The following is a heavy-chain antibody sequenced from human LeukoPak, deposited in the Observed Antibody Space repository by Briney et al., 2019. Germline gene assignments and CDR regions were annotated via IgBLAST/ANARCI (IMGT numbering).Heavy chain of an antibody. D-gene: IGHD2-21*02. CDR1: GYTFTGYY. CDR3: AKDRAVVTATSPNWLDP. V-gene: IGHV1-2*02. CDR2: INPKSGGT. J-gene: IGHJ5*02. Sequence: GASVKVSCKASGYTFTGYYIHWVRQAPGQGLEWMGWINPKSGGTTYAQKFQGRVSMTRDTSIKTAYMELSRLTSDDRAVFYCAKDRAVVTATSPNWLDPWGQGTLVTVSS.